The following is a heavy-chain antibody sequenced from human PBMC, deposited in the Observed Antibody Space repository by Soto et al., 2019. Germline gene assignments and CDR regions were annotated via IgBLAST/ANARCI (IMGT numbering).Heavy chain of an antibody. J-gene: IGHJ4*02. CDR3: AIDSSGYKYYFDY. V-gene: IGHV3-21*01. Sequence: EVQLVESGGGLVKPGGSPRLSCAASGFTFSSYSMNWVRQAPGKGLEWVSSISSSSSYIYYADSVKGRFTISRDNAKNSLYLQMNSLRAEDTAVYYCAIDSSGYKYYFDYWGQGTLVTVSS. CDR1: GFTFSSYS. D-gene: IGHD3-22*01. CDR2: ISSSSSYI.